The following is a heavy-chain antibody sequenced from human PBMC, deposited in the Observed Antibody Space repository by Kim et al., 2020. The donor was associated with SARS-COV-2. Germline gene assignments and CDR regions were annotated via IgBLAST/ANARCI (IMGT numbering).Heavy chain of an antibody. CDR1: GDSFSSGCYS. J-gene: IGHJ6*01. D-gene: IGHD1-1*01. CDR2: FYGSASS. V-gene: IGHV4-30-2*06. Sequence: SETLSLTCSVSGDSFSSGCYSWTWIRQSQGQGLEWIGHFYGSASSFYNPTLRSRVIISVDRSNNLFSLRETSVTAADAGSYFCVRGSSMTTTSPAVW. CDR3: VRGSSMTTTSPAV.